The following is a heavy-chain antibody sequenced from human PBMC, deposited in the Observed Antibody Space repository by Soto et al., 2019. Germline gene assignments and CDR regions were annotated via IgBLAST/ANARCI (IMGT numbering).Heavy chain of an antibody. CDR3: ARTGYSSSWYDY. Sequence: ASVKVSCKASGYTFTSYAMHWVRQAPGQRLEWMGWINAGNGNTKYSQKFQGRVTMTRNTSISTAYMELSSLRSEDTAVYYCARTGYSSSWYDYWGQGTLVTVSS. CDR1: GYTFTSYA. V-gene: IGHV1-3*01. J-gene: IGHJ4*02. D-gene: IGHD6-13*01. CDR2: INAGNGNT.